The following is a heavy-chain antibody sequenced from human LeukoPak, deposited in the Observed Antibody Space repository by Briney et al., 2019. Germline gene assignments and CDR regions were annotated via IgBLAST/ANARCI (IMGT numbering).Heavy chain of an antibody. D-gene: IGHD3-3*01. J-gene: IGHJ6*03. CDR2: IKQDGSEK. CDR3: ARVPRGDFWGGYLRYYYYYMDV. CDR1: GFTFSSYG. V-gene: IGHV3-7*01. Sequence: GGSLRLSCAASGFTFSSYGMHWVRQAPGKGLEWVANIKQDGSEKYYVDSVKDRFTISRDNAKNSLYLQMNSLRAEDTAVYYCARVPRGDFWGGYLRYYYYYMDVWGKGTTVTVSS.